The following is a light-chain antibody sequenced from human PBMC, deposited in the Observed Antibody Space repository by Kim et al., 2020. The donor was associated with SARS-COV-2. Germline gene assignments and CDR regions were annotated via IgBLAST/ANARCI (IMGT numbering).Light chain of an antibody. CDR3: CSYAGNYTFV. CDR2: DVS. CDR1: SSDVGGYNY. V-gene: IGLV2-11*01. J-gene: IGLJ1*01. Sequence: GQSVTISCTGTSSDVGGYNYVSWHQQHPGKAPTLMISDVSKRPSGVPGRFSGSKSGNTASLTISGLQAEDEADYYCCSYAGNYTFVFGSGTKVTVL.